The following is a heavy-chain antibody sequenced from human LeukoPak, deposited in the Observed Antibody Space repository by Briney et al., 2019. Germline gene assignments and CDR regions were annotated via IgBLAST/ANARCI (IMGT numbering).Heavy chain of an antibody. CDR2: LYSGGST. J-gene: IGHJ3*02. V-gene: IGHV3-53*01. D-gene: IGHD2-15*01. CDR1: GFTVSSNY. Sequence: GGSLRLSCVASGFTVSSNYMNWVRQAPGKGLEWVSVLYSGGSTKYAESVKGRFTISRDNSENTLYLQMISLRVEDTAMYFCARDPPRGFGNAFDIWGQGTMVTVSP. CDR3: ARDPPRGFGNAFDI.